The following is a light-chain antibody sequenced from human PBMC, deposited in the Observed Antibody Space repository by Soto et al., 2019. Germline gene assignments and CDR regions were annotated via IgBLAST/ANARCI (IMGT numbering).Light chain of an antibody. CDR2: DAS. Sequence: DIQMTQSPSTLSASVGDRVTITCRASQSISSWLAWYQQKPGKAPKLLIYDASSLESGVPSRFSGSGSWTEFTLTISSLQPDDFATYYCQQYNSYWTFGQGTKV. V-gene: IGKV1-5*01. CDR3: QQYNSYWT. J-gene: IGKJ1*01. CDR1: QSISSW.